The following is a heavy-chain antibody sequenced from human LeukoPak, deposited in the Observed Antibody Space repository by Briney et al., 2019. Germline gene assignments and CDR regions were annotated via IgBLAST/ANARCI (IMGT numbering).Heavy chain of an antibody. CDR1: GFTFSSYA. CDR3: ATGNSDGYYYYYMGV. D-gene: IGHD4-23*01. CDR2: ICSNGGCT. V-gene: IGHV3-64*01. Sequence: GGSLRLSCAASGFTFSSYAMYWVRQAPGKGLEFVSAICSNGGCTYYANSVKGRFTISRDNSKNTLYLQMGSLGAEDMAVYYCATGNSDGYYYYYMGVWGKGTTVTVSS. J-gene: IGHJ6*03.